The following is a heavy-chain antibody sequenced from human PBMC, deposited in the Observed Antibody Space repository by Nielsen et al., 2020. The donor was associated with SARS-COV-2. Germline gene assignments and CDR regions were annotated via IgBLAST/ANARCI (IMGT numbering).Heavy chain of an antibody. CDR1: GFSLSTGSMR. D-gene: IGHD1-26*01. CDR2: IDGDDDE. V-gene: IGHV2-70*04. Sequence: SGPTLVKPTQTFTLTCTFSGFSLSTGSMRVSWIRQPPGKALEWLERIDGDDDEFYSASLKTRLTISKDTSKNQVALTMTNMDPVDTATYYCARTTSLGYYFDYWGQGILVTVSS. CDR3: ARTTSLGYYFDY. J-gene: IGHJ4*02.